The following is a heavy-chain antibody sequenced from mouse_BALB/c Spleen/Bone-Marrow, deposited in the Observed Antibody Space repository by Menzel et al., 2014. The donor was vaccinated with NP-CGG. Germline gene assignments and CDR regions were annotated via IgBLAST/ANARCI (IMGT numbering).Heavy chain of an antibody. J-gene: IGHJ2*01. CDR2: VSTGSTII. Sequence: EVKLVESGGGLVQPGGSRKLSCAASGFTFSNFGMHWFRQSPEKGLGWVAFVSTGSTIIYYADTVKGRFTISRDNPENTLFLQMTSLRSEDTAIYYCARSHFYGNYFDYWGQGTTLTVSS. CDR3: ARSHFYGNYFDY. D-gene: IGHD2-1*01. V-gene: IGHV5-17*02. CDR1: GFTFSNFG.